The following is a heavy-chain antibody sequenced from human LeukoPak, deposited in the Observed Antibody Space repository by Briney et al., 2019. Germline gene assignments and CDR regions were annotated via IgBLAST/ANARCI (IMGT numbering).Heavy chain of an antibody. CDR2: IWFDGSNK. CDR1: GFIFSSYA. V-gene: IGHV3-33*01. J-gene: IGHJ4*02. CDR3: ARGGYSSSWYHFDY. Sequence: GGSLRLSCAASGFIFSSYAMRWVRQAPGKGPEWVAIIWFDGSNKYYAESVEGRFTISRDNSKNTLYLQMNSLRAEDTAVYYCARGGYSSSWYHFDYWGQGTLVTVSS. D-gene: IGHD6-13*01.